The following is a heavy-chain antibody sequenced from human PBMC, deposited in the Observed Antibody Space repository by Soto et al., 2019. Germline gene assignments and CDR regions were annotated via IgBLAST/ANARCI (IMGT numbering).Heavy chain of an antibody. V-gene: IGHV4-30-4*01. CDR2: IYYSGGT. CDR1: GDSINSDGFY. J-gene: IGHJ3*01. CDR3: ARRHDIVTGPDAFRV. Sequence: QVHLQESGPGVVMPSQTLSLTCTVSGDSINSDGFYWSGLRQRPGKGLEWVGDIYYSGGTSDTPSLNPSMKSRISMSMDTSQSQLSLEVASVTPAHTAVYFCARRHDIVTGPDAFRVWGPGTMF. D-gene: IGHD3-9*01.